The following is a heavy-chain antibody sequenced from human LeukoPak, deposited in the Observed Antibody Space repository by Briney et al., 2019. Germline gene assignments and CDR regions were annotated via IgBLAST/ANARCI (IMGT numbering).Heavy chain of an antibody. CDR2: INPNSGGT. CDR1: GYTFTSYY. Sequence: ASVKVSCKASGYTFTSYYMHWVRQAPGQGLEWMGWINPNSGGTNYAQKFQGRVTMTRDTSISTAYMELSRLGSDDTAVYYCARAAYVVVTAIYGYWGQGTLVTVSS. CDR3: ARAAYVVVTAIYGY. J-gene: IGHJ4*02. V-gene: IGHV1-2*02. D-gene: IGHD2-21*02.